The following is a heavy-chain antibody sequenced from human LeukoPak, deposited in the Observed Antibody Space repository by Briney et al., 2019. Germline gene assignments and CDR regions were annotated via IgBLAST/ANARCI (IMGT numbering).Heavy chain of an antibody. J-gene: IGHJ5*02. Sequence: SETLSLTCTVSGGSISSYYWSWIRQPPGKGLEWIGYIYYSGSTNYNPSLKSRVTISVDTSKNQFSLKLSSVTAADTAVYYCARGLGVVIRRFDPWGQGTLATVSS. CDR2: IYYSGST. D-gene: IGHD3-3*01. CDR1: GGSISSYY. CDR3: ARGLGVVIRRFDP. V-gene: IGHV4-59*12.